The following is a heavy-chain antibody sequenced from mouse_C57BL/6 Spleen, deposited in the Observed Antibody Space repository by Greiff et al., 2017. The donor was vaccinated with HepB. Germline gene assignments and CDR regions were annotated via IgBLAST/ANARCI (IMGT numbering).Heavy chain of an antibody. D-gene: IGHD1-1*01. V-gene: IGHV1-18*01. J-gene: IGHJ1*03. CDR3: ARSEDYYYGSTYWYFDV. CDR2: INPNNGGT. CDR1: GYTFTDYN. Sequence: EVQLQQSGPELVKPGASVKIPCKASGYTFTDYNMDWVKQSHGKSLEWIGDINPNNGGTIYNQKFKGKATLTVDKSSSTAYMELRSLTSEDTAVYYCARSEDYYYGSTYWYFDVWGTGTTVTVSS.